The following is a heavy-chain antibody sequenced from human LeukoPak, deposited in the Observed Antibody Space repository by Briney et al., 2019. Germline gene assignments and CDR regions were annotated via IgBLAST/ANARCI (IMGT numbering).Heavy chain of an antibody. Sequence: GGSLRLSCAASGFTFSSYWMSWVRQAPGKGLEWVANIKQDGSEKYYVDSVKGRFTISRDNAKNSLYLQMNSLRAEDTAVYYCAREWIAPLAPFDYWGQGTLVTVSS. V-gene: IGHV3-7*03. D-gene: IGHD3-3*02. J-gene: IGHJ4*02. CDR1: GFTFSSYW. CDR2: IKQDGSEK. CDR3: AREWIAPLAPFDY.